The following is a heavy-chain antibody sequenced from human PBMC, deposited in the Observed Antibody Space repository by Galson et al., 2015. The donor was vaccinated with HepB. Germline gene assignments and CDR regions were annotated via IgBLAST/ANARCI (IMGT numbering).Heavy chain of an antibody. V-gene: IGHV3-7*01. Sequence: SLRLSCAVSGFSFSSYWMSWVRQAPGKGLEWVANIKRDGSEKYYVDSVKGRFTISRDNANNSLYLQMNSLRAEDTAVYYCARSWGPRRMTIFGVVIRDYWGQGTLVTVSS. J-gene: IGHJ4*02. CDR3: ARSWGPRRMTIFGVVIRDY. CDR2: IKRDGSEK. D-gene: IGHD3-3*01. CDR1: GFSFSSYW.